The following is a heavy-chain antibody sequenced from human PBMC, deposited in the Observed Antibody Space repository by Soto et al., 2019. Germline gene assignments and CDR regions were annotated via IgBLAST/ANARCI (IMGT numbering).Heavy chain of an antibody. V-gene: IGHV2-5*02. D-gene: IGHD3-9*01. CDR2: IYWDDSK. CDR3: AHKGPEDWPLDY. Sequence: QITLKESGPTLVRPTQTLTLTCAFSGFSLSTSGVGVGWIRQHPGKALEWLAVIYWDDSKHYSPTLRSRLTITKAPSKNPVVLTLTNMDPLDTGTYYCAHKGPEDWPLDYWGQGTLVTVSS. J-gene: IGHJ4*02. CDR1: GFSLSTSGVG.